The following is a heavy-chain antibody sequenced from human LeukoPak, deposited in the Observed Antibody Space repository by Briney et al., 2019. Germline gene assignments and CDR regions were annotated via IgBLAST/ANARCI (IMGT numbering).Heavy chain of an antibody. CDR1: GFTVSSNY. V-gene: IGHV3-53*01. Sequence: PGGSLRLSCAASGFTVSSNYMSWVRQAPGKGLEWFSVIYSGGSTYYADSVQGRFTISRDNSKNTLYLQMNSLRAEDTAVYYCASPGALWWLGLQHWGQGTLVTVSS. D-gene: IGHD2-21*01. CDR3: ASPGALWWLGLQH. CDR2: IYSGGST. J-gene: IGHJ1*01.